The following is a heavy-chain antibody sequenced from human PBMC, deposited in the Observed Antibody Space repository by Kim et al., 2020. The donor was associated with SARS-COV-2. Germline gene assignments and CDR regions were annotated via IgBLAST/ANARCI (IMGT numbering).Heavy chain of an antibody. D-gene: IGHD3-10*01. J-gene: IGHJ4*02. V-gene: IGHV1-69*13. CDR1: GGTFSSYA. CDR2: IIPIFGTA. CDR3: ARFYYGSGSYYLFDY. Sequence: SVKVSCKASGGTFSSYAISWVRQAPGQGLEWMGGIIPIFGTANYAQKFQGRVTITADESTSTAYMELSSLRSEDTAVYYCARFYYGSGSYYLFDYWGQGTLVTVSS.